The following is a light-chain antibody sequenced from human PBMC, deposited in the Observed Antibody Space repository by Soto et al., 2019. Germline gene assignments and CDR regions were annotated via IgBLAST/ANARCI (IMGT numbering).Light chain of an antibody. V-gene: IGKV3-20*01. CDR2: GAS. J-gene: IGKJ2*02. CDR1: QSVSSSY. CDR3: QQYGSSPSGT. Sequence: EIVLTQSPGTLSLSPGERATLSCRASQSVSSSYLAWYQQKPGQAPRLIIYGASSRATGIPDRFSGSGSGTDFSLTISRLEPEDFAVYYCQQYGSSPSGTFGQGTKLEIK.